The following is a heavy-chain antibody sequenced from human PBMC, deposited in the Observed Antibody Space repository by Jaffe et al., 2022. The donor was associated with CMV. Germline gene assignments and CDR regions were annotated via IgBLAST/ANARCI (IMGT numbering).Heavy chain of an antibody. CDR1: GFTFSSYS. D-gene: IGHD3-10*01. Sequence: EVQLVESGGGLVQPGGSLRLSCAASGFTFSSYSMNWVRQAPGKGLEWVSYISSSSSTIYYADSVKGRFTISRDNAKNSLYLQMNSLRDEDTAVYYCARGLANLYGSGPLYYYYGMDVWGQGTTVTVSS. CDR2: ISSSSSTI. J-gene: IGHJ6*02. CDR3: ARGLANLYGSGPLYYYYGMDV. V-gene: IGHV3-48*02.